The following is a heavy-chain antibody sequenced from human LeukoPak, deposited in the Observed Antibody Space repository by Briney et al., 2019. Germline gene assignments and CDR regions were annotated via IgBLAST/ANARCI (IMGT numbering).Heavy chain of an antibody. CDR1: GYTFTSYD. Sequence: ASVKVSCKASGYTFTSYDINWVRQATGQGLEWMGWMNPKGGNTGSAQKFQGRVTMTRDTSISTAYMELSSLRSEDTAMYYCARVTGSIDYWGQGTLVTVSS. V-gene: IGHV1-8*01. CDR2: MNPKGGNT. CDR3: ARVTGSIDY. J-gene: IGHJ4*02. D-gene: IGHD1-26*01.